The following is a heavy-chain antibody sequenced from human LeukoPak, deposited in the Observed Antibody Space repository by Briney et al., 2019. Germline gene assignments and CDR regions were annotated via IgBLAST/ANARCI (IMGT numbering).Heavy chain of an antibody. D-gene: IGHD3-10*01. CDR1: GFIFDDYD. Sequence: GGSLRLSCAASGFIFDDYDMSWVRQVPGKGLEWVSDINWNGRSIGYADSVKGRFTISRDNARKSIYLQMNNLRAEDTAFYHCARDGRHYYGSGSYYLDWFDPWGQGTLVTVSS. CDR3: ARDGRHYYGSGSYYLDWFDP. V-gene: IGHV3-20*01. J-gene: IGHJ5*02. CDR2: INWNGRSI.